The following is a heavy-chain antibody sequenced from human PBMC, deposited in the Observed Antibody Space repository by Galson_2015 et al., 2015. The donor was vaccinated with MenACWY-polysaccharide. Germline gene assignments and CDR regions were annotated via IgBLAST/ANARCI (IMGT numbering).Heavy chain of an antibody. CDR1: GGSISSYY. V-gene: IGHV4-59*12. D-gene: IGHD4-17*01. J-gene: IGHJ5*02. Sequence: ETLSLTCTVSGGSISSYYSTCIRHHPGRGLEGLADIRHSGTTNYNPPLKSRVVISVDTSKNQLSLSLTSVTAGDTAVYYCARIPSTVTSFGWCDPWGQGTLVTVSS. CDR3: ARIPSTVTSFGWCDP. CDR2: IRHSGTT.